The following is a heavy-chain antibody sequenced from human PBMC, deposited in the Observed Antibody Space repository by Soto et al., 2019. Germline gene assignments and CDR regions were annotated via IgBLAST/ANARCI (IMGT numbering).Heavy chain of an antibody. CDR2: MNPGSGDT. D-gene: IGHD3-10*01. Sequence: ASVKVSCEASGYSFTNNDVSWVRQATGQGLEWMGWMNPGSGDTGYAQKFQGRVTMTRDISIATAYMELSSLRSDDTAIYYCARMASFGSLNWFDPWGQGTLVTVSS. V-gene: IGHV1-8*01. CDR1: GYSFTNND. CDR3: ARMASFGSLNWFDP. J-gene: IGHJ5*02.